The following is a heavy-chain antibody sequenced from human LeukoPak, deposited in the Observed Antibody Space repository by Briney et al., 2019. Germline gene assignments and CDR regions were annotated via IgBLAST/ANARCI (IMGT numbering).Heavy chain of an antibody. V-gene: IGHV7-4-1*02. D-gene: IGHD6-19*01. CDR3: ARSTGGYSSGWIPYYYYYMDV. Sequence: ASVKVPCKASGYTFTSYAMNWVRQAPGQGLEWMGWINTNTGNPTYAQGFTGRFVFSLDTSVSTAYLQISSLKAEDTAVYYCARSTGGYSSGWIPYYYYYMDVWGKGTTVTVSS. CDR1: GYTFTSYA. J-gene: IGHJ6*03. CDR2: INTNTGNP.